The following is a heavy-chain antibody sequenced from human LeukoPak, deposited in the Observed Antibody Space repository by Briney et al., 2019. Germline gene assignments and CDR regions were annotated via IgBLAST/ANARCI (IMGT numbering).Heavy chain of an antibody. Sequence: GGSLRLSCAASGFTFSDYYMSWVRQAPGKGLEWVSYISSSSSYTNYADSVKGRFTISRDNAKNSLYLQMNSLRAEDTAVYYCAREWIQLADAFDIWGQGTMVTVSS. J-gene: IGHJ3*02. V-gene: IGHV3-11*05. D-gene: IGHD5-18*01. CDR2: ISSSSSYT. CDR1: GFTFSDYY. CDR3: AREWIQLADAFDI.